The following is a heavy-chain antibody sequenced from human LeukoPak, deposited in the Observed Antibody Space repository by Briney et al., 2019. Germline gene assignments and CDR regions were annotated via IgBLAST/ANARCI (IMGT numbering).Heavy chain of an antibody. CDR2: IIPIFGTA. CDR3: ARGTMVRGVIIAGLDY. CDR1: GGTFSSYA. Sequence: GASVKVSCKASGGTFSSYAISRVRQAPGQGLEWMGRIIPIFGTANYAQKFQGRVTITTDESTSTAYMELSSLRSEDTAVYYCARGTMVRGVIIAGLDYWGQGTLVTVSS. D-gene: IGHD3-10*01. V-gene: IGHV1-69*05. J-gene: IGHJ4*02.